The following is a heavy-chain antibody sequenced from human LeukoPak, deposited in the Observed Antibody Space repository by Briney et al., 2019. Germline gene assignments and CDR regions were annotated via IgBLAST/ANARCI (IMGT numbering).Heavy chain of an antibody. Sequence: PSETLSLTCAVYGGSFSGYYWSWIRQPPGKGLEWIGEINHSGSTNYNPSLKSRVTISVDTSKNQFSLKLSSVTAADTAVYYCARDKGRRPFDPWGQGTLVTVSS. CDR3: ARDKGRRPFDP. CDR1: GGSFSGYY. V-gene: IGHV4-34*01. J-gene: IGHJ5*02. CDR2: INHSGST. D-gene: IGHD1-1*01.